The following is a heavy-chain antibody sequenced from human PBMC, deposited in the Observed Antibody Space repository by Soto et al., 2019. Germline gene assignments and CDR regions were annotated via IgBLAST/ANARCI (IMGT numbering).Heavy chain of an antibody. D-gene: IGHD2-2*01. CDR3: AVGRGFCISTSGPGSDYFDY. CDR2: INQDGSER. CDR1: GFTFSTYW. J-gene: IGHJ4*02. Sequence: EVQLVESGGGLVQPGGSLRLSCAASGFTFSTYWMSWVRQAPGKGLEWVANINQDGSERYYVDSVKGRFTISRDNAKNSLFLQLNSLRAGDTAVYYCAVGRGFCISTSGPGSDYFDYWGQGTLVTVSS. V-gene: IGHV3-7*01.